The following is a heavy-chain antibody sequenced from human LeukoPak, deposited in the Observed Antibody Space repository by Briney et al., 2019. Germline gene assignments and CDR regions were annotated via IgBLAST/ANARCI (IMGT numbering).Heavy chain of an antibody. CDR2: IKSKTDGGTT. CDR3: TTDLTTERYFDY. J-gene: IGHJ4*02. CDR1: GFTFSNAW. V-gene: IGHV3-15*01. Sequence: GGSLRLSCAASGFTFSNAWMSWVRQAPGKGLEWVGRIKSKTDGGTTDYAAPVKGRFTISRDDSKNTLYLQMNSLRTEDTAVYYCTTDLTTERYFDYWGQGTLVTVSS. D-gene: IGHD1-1*01.